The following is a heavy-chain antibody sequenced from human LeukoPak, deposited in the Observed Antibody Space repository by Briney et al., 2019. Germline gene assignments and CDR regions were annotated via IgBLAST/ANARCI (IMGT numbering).Heavy chain of an antibody. J-gene: IGHJ4*02. V-gene: IGHV3-53*01. D-gene: IGHD2-15*01. Sequence: GGSLRLSCAASGFIVSSNYMSWVRQAPGKGLEWVSVTYSGDGTFYSDSVKGRFTISRDYSKNTLYLQMNSLRADDTAVYYCARDSNGPAFWGQGTLVTVSS. CDR2: TYSGDGT. CDR3: ARDSNGPAF. CDR1: GFIVSSNY.